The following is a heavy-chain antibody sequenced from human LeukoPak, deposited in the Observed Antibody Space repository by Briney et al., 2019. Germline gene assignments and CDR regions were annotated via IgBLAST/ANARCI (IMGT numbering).Heavy chain of an antibody. D-gene: IGHD3-3*01. CDR2: IYSGGST. CDR1: GGSISSGGYY. J-gene: IGHJ3*02. CDR3: ARVIRSYYDFWSGPDAFDI. V-gene: IGHV3-53*01. Sequence: ETLSLTCTVSGGSISSGGYYMSWVRRAPGKGLEWVSVIYSGGSTYYADSVKGRFTISRDNSKNTLYLQMNSLRAEDTAVHYCARVIRSYYDFWSGPDAFDIWGQGTMVTVSS.